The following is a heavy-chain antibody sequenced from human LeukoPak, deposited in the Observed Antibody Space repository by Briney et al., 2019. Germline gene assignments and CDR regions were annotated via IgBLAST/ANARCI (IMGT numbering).Heavy chain of an antibody. D-gene: IGHD4-11*01. CDR3: ARAGRVHDYSLFDY. J-gene: IGHJ4*02. V-gene: IGHV4-4*07. CDR2: IYTSGST. Sequence: PSETLSLTCTVSGGSISSYYWSWIRQPAGKGLEWIGRIYTSGSTNYNPSLKSRVTMPVDTSKNQFPLKLSSVTAADTAVYYCARAGRVHDYSLFDYWGQGTLVTVSS. CDR1: GGSISSYY.